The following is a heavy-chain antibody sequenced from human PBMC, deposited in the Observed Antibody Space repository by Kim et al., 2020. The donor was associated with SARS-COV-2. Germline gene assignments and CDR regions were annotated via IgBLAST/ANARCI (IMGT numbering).Heavy chain of an antibody. CDR1: GFTFSSYA. D-gene: IGHD6-6*01. CDR3: ARERYSSSPLYYFDY. J-gene: IGHJ4*02. CDR2: ISYDGSNK. V-gene: IGHV3-30-3*01. Sequence: GGSLRLSCAASGFTFSSYAMHWVRQAPGKGLEWVAVISYDGSNKYYADSVKGRFTISRDNSKNTLYLQMNSLRAEDTAVYYCARERYSSSPLYYFDYWGQGTLVTVSS.